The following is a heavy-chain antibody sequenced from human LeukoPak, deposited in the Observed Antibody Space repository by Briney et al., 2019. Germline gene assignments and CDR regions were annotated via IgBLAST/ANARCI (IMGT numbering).Heavy chain of an antibody. V-gene: IGHV4-31*03. D-gene: IGHD3-22*01. CDR2: IYYSGST. CDR1: GGSISSGGYY. J-gene: IGHJ4*02. Sequence: SENLSLTCTVSGGSISSGGYYWSWIRQHPGKGLEWIGYIYYSGSTYYNPSLKSRVTISVDTSKNQFSLKLSSVTAADTAVYYCARERVEGDSSGYYDWGQGTLVTVSS. CDR3: ARERVEGDSSGYYD.